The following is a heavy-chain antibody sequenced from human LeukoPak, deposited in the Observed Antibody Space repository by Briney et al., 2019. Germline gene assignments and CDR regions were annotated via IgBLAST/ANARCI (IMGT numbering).Heavy chain of an antibody. V-gene: IGHV3-48*03. Sequence: PGGSLRLSCAASGFTFSSYEMNWVRQAPGKGLEWVSYISSSGSTIYYADSVKGRFTISRDNAKNSLYLQMNSLRAEDTAVYYCAGDPVVDAFDIWGQGTMVTVSS. D-gene: IGHD6-6*01. J-gene: IGHJ3*02. CDR3: AGDPVVDAFDI. CDR2: ISSSGSTI. CDR1: GFTFSSYE.